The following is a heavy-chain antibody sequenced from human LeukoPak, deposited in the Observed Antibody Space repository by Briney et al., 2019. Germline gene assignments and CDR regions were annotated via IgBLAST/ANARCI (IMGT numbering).Heavy chain of an antibody. V-gene: IGHV4-34*01. Sequence: SETLSLTCTVSGGSISSYYWSWIRQPPGKGLEWIGEINHSGSTNYNPSLKSRVTISVDTSKNQFSLKLSSVTAADTAVYYCARKTPARTFDYWGQGTLVTVSS. J-gene: IGHJ4*02. CDR3: ARKTPARTFDY. CDR2: INHSGST. CDR1: GGSISSYY.